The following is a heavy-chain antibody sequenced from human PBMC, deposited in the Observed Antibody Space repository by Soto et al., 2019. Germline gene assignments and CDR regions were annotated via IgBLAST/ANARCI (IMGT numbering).Heavy chain of an antibody. D-gene: IGHD3-16*01. CDR2: IGGSGGST. J-gene: IGHJ4*02. CDR1: GFTFTSHV. CDR3: AKGWGDG. V-gene: IGHV3-23*01. Sequence: EVQVLESGGGLVQPGGSLRLSCAASGFTFTSHVMSWVRQAPGKGLEWVSSIGGSGGSTYYADSVKGRFTVSRDNSESTQYLQMNSLRVEETAVYYCAKGWGDGWGQGTLVTVSS.